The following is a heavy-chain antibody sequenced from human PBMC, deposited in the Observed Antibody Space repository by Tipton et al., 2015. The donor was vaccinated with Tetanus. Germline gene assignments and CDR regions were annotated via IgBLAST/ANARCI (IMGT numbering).Heavy chain of an antibody. CDR2: ISGSSNYI. CDR3: ARVHPPGLLGRYPLDY. CDR1: GFTFKSYT. J-gene: IGHJ4*02. D-gene: IGHD3-9*01. V-gene: IGHV3-21*01. Sequence: SLRLSCAASGFTFKSYTMNWVCQAPGKGLEWVSSISGSSNYINYADSVKGRFTISRANARNSLYLQTNSLRGDDTGVYFCARVHPPGLLGRYPLDYWGQGTLVTVSS.